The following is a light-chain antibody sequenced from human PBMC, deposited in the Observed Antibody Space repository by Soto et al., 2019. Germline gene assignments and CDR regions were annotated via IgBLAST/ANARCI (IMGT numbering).Light chain of an antibody. CDR2: DAA. V-gene: IGKV3-11*01. CDR3: QQRNKWSPMT. J-gene: IGKJ5*01. CDR1: QSVSSN. Sequence: THSAATLSVSPGERATLSCRASQSVSSNFAGCQQQTRQEPSLLIYDAAIRATAIPARLSGSGSATAVTLTTSSRKPAEVAVDYCQQRNKWSPMTFGQGTRVEIK.